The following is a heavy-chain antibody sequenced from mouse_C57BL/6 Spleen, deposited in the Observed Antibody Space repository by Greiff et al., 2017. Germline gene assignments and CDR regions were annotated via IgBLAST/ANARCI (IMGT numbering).Heavy chain of an antibody. D-gene: IGHD2-4*01. CDR3: ARSGYDYDEGRVDY. V-gene: IGHV1-81*01. CDR1: GYTFTSYG. J-gene: IGHJ2*01. CDR2: IYPRSGNT. Sequence: QVQLQQSGAELARPGASVKLSCKASGYTFTSYGISWVKQRTGQGLEWIGEIYPRSGNTYYNEKFKGKATLTADKSSSTAYMELRSLTSEDSAVYFCARSGYDYDEGRVDYWGQGTTLTVSS.